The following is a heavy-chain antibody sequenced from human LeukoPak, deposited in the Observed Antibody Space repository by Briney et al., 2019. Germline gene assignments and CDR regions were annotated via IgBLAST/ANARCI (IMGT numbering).Heavy chain of an antibody. CDR1: GYTFTSYG. CDR2: ISAYSGNT. CDR3: ARSFPSYYYYMDV. Sequence: GASVKVSCKASGYTFTSYGISWVRQAPGQGLEWMGWISAYSGNTNYAQKLQGRVTLTTDTSTSTAYMELRSLRSDDTAVYYCARSFPSYYYYMDVWGKGTTVTVSS. V-gene: IGHV1-18*01. J-gene: IGHJ6*03.